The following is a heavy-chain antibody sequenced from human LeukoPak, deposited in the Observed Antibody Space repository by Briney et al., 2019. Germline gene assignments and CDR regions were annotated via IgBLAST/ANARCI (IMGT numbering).Heavy chain of an antibody. CDR1: GYSFTGYY. CDR2: INPNSGGT. Sequence: ASVKVSCKASGYSFTGYYMHWVRQAPGQGLEWMGRINPNSGGTNNAQKYQGRVTMTRDTSISTAYSELSRLRSDDTAVYYCARELKYSSSSGEFDYWGQGTLVT. CDR3: ARELKYSSSSGEFDY. V-gene: IGHV1-2*06. J-gene: IGHJ4*02. D-gene: IGHD6-6*01.